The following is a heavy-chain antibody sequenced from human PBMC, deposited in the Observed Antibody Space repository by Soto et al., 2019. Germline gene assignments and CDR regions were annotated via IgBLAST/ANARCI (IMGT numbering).Heavy chain of an antibody. CDR3: ARGSYYDSSGYLGY. V-gene: IGHV3-23*01. CDR2: ISGSGGST. CDR1: GFTFSSYA. D-gene: IGHD3-22*01. J-gene: IGHJ4*02. Sequence: EVQLLGSGGGLVQPGGSLRLSCAASGFTFSSYAMSWVRQSPGKGLEWVSAISGSGGSTYYADSVKGRFTISRDNSKNTLYLQMNSLRAEDTAVYYCARGSYYDSSGYLGYWGQGTLVTVSS.